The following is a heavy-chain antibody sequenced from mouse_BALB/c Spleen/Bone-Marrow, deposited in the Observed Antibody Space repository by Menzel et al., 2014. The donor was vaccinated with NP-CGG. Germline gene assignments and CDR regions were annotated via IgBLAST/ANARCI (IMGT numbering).Heavy chain of an antibody. CDR3: ARGDYRYDGFAY. V-gene: IGHV1-9*01. Sequence: HVQLQQSGAELMKPGASVKISCKATGYTFVNHWIEWVKQRPGHGLEWIGEILPGSGGTNYNEKFKGKATLTADKSSSTAYMQLSSLTSDDSAVYFCARGDYRYDGFAYWGQGTLVTVSA. CDR2: ILPGSGGT. D-gene: IGHD2-14*01. J-gene: IGHJ3*01. CDR1: GYTFVNHW.